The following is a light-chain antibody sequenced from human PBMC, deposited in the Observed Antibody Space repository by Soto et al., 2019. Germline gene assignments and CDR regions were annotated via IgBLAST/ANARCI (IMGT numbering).Light chain of an antibody. CDR2: EVS. CDR1: SSDVGGYNY. CDR3: SSYTSSRAYV. Sequence: QSALTQPASVSGSHGQSITISCTGTSSDVGGYNYVSWYQQQSGKAPKLMIHEVSNRPSGVSNRFSGSKSGNTASLTISGLQAEDEADYYCSSYTSSRAYVFGIGTKLTVL. V-gene: IGLV2-14*01. J-gene: IGLJ1*01.